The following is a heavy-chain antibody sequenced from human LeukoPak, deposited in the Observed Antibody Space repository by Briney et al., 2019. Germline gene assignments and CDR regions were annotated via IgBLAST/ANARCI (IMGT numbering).Heavy chain of an antibody. V-gene: IGHV1-46*01. CDR2: INPSGGST. D-gene: IGHD6-19*01. Sequence: ASVKVSCKASGYTFTSYYVHWVRQAPGQGLEWMGIINPSGGSTSYAQKFQGWVTMTRDTSISTAYMELSRLRSDDTAVYYCARDPHSSVNWFDPWGQGTLVTVSS. CDR1: GYTFTSYY. J-gene: IGHJ5*02. CDR3: ARDPHSSVNWFDP.